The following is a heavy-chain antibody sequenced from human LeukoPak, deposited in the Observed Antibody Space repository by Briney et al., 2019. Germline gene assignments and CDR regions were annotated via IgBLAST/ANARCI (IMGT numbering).Heavy chain of an antibody. CDR3: ARVGYCSGGSCVRLSAFDI. Sequence: GASVKVSCKASGYTFTGYYMHWVRQAPGQGLEWMGWINPNSGGTNYAQKFQGRVTMTRDTSISTAYMELSRLRSDDTAVYYCARVGYCSGGSCVRLSAFDIWGQGTMVTVSS. CDR1: GYTFTGYY. D-gene: IGHD2-15*01. V-gene: IGHV1-2*02. CDR2: INPNSGGT. J-gene: IGHJ3*02.